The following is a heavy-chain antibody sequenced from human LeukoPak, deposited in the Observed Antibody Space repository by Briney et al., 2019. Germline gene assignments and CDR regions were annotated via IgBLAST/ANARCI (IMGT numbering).Heavy chain of an antibody. CDR1: GFTFRSYS. V-gene: IGHV3-21*01. Sequence: GGSLRLSCAASGFTFRSYSMNWVRQAPGKGLEWVSSISSSSSYIYYAASVKGRFTISRDNAKNSLYLQMNSLRAEDTAVYHCARFGYVAAVDVWGQGTPVTVSS. CDR2: ISSSSSYI. CDR3: ARFGYVAAVDV. D-gene: IGHD2-15*01. J-gene: IGHJ4*02.